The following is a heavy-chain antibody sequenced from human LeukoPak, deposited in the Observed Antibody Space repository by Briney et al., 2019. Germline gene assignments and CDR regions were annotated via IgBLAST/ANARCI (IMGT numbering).Heavy chain of an antibody. D-gene: IGHD6-13*01. V-gene: IGHV3-21*04. J-gene: IGHJ4*02. CDR2: ISSSSSYI. CDR3: AKDSGLIAAAGNFGY. CDR1: GFTFSSYS. Sequence: GGSLRLSCAASGFTFSSYSMNWVRQAPGKGLEWVSSISSSSSYIYYADSVKGRFTISRDNSKNTLYLQMNSLRAEDTAAYYCAKDSGLIAAAGNFGYWGQGTLVTVSS.